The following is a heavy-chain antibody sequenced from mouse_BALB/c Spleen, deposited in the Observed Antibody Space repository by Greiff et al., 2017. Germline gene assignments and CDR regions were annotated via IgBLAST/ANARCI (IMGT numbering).Heavy chain of an antibody. CDR2: ISSGGSN. V-gene: IGHV5-6-5*01. D-gene: IGHD1-1*01. CDR1: GFTFSSYA. Sequence: EVQLVESGGGLVKPGGSLKLSCAASGFTFSSYAMSWVRQTPEKRLEWVASISSGGSNYYPDSVKGRFTISRDNARNILYLQMSSMRSEDTAMYYCARGLDYYGSSFDYWGQGTTLTVSS. CDR3: ARGLDYYGSSFDY. J-gene: IGHJ2*01.